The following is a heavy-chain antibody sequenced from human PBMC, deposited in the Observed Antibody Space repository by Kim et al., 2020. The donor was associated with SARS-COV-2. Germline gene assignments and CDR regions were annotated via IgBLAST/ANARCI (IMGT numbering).Heavy chain of an antibody. V-gene: IGHV3-7*01. J-gene: IGHJ6*02. Sequence: GGSLRLSCAASGFTFSMSSMNWVRQAPGKGLEWAANIYEDGSAEYYVDSVKGRFTISRDNAKNSLYLQMNSLRAEDTAVYYCARGRAMDVWGQGTTVTVSS. CDR3: ARGRAMDV. CDR2: IYEDGSAE. CDR1: GFTFSMSS.